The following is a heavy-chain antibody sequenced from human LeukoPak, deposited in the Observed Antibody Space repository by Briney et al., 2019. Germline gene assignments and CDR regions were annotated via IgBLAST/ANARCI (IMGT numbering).Heavy chain of an antibody. J-gene: IGHJ1*01. Sequence: GASVKVSCKASGYTFTSYYMHWVRQAPGQGLEWMGRIIPIVGSTNYAEKLQGRVTITADKSTSTVYMELSSLRSEDTAVYYCATGITGTPAEYFQHWGQGTLVTVSS. CDR3: ATGITGTPAEYFQH. V-gene: IGHV1-46*04. D-gene: IGHD1-20*01. CDR2: IIPIVGST. CDR1: GYTFTSYY.